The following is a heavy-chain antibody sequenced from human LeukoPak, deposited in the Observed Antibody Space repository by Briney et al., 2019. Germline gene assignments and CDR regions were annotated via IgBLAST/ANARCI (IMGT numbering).Heavy chain of an antibody. J-gene: IGHJ4*02. CDR3: ARGPYLDC. Sequence: SQTLSLTCTVSGGSISSGGYYWSWIRQHPGKGLEWIGYIYYSGSTNYNPSLKSRVTISVDTSNDRFSLKLSSVTAADTAVYYCARGPYLDCWGQGTLVTVSS. CDR2: IYYSGST. V-gene: IGHV4-61*08. CDR1: GGSISSGGYY.